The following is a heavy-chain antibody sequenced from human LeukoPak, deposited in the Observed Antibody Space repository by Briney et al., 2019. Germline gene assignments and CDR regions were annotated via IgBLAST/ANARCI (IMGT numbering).Heavy chain of an antibody. CDR2: IYHSGST. CDR1: GGSFSNYY. Sequence: SETLSLTCAVYGGSFSNYYWGWIRQPPGKGLEWIGSIYHSGSTYYNPSLKSRVTISVDTSKNQFSLKLSSVTAADTAVYYCARDLVTMVRGVMGHWGQGTLVTVSS. J-gene: IGHJ4*02. V-gene: IGHV4-38-2*02. CDR3: ARDLVTMVRGVMGH. D-gene: IGHD3-10*01.